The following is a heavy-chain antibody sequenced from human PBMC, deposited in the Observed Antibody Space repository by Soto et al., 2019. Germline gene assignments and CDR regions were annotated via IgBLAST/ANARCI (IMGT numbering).Heavy chain of an antibody. J-gene: IGHJ4*02. V-gene: IGHV3-49*03. CDR2: IRNKDYGEAT. Sequence: GGSLRLSCKTSGFTFGDYGMSWFRQAPGKGLEWVGFIRNKDYGEATEHAASVKGRFIISRDDSNSVAYLQMNSLTTADTAMYFCARSTTVTRKSDYWGQGTLVTVSS. D-gene: IGHD4-17*01. CDR3: ARSTTVTRKSDY. CDR1: GFTFGDYG.